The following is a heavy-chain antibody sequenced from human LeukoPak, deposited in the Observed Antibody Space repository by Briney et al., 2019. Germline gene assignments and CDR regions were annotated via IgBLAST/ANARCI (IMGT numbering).Heavy chain of an antibody. D-gene: IGHD2-15*01. Sequence: GGSLRLSCAASGFTFSSYWMSWVRQAPGKGLEWVANIKQDGSEKYYVDSVKGRFTISRDNAKNSLYLQMNSLRAEDTAVYYCARGKEYCSGGSCYYFDYWGQGNLVTVSS. J-gene: IGHJ4*02. CDR2: IKQDGSEK. CDR1: GFTFSSYW. V-gene: IGHV3-7*01. CDR3: ARGKEYCSGGSCYYFDY.